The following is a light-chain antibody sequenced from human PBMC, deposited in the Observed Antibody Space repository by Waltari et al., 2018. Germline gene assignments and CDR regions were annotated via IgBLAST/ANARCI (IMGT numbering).Light chain of an antibody. CDR3: CSYAGSSSVV. CDR2: DVS. CDR1: SSDVGGYNS. V-gene: IGLV2-23*02. J-gene: IGLJ2*01. Sequence: QSALTQPASVSGSPGQSITISCTATSSDVGGYNSVSWYQQHPGKAPKLMIYDVSKRPSGVSNRFSGSKSGNTASLTISGLQAEDEADYYCCSYAGSSSVVFGGGTKLTVL.